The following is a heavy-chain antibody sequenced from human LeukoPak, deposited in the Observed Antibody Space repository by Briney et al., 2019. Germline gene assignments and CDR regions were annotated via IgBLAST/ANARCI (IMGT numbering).Heavy chain of an antibody. CDR3: ATGARVVVPAATYYCYYGMDV. CDR1: GYTFTSYD. J-gene: IGHJ6*02. Sequence: ASVKDSCKASGYTFTSYDINWVRQATGQGLEWMGWMNPNSGNTGYAQKFQGRVTMTRNTSISTAYMELSSLRSEDTAVYYCATGARVVVPAATYYCYYGMDVWGQGTTVTVSS. D-gene: IGHD2-2*01. V-gene: IGHV1-8*01. CDR2: MNPNSGNT.